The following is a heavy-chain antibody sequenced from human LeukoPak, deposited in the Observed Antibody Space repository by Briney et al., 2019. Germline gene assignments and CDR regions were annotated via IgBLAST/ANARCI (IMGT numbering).Heavy chain of an antibody. D-gene: IGHD3-22*01. CDR2: IIPIFGTA. CDR1: GGTFSSYA. CDR3: ARDLYYDSSGYGRFDY. Sequence: SVKVSCKASGGTFSSYAISWVRQAPGQGLEWMGGIIPIFGTANYAQKFQGRVTITADKSTSTAYMELSSLRSEDTAVYYCARDLYYDSSGYGRFDYWGQGTLVTVSS. J-gene: IGHJ4*02. V-gene: IGHV1-69*06.